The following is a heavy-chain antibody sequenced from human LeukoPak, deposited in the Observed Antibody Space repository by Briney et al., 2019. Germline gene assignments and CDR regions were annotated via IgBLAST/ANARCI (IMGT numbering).Heavy chain of an antibody. CDR2: IYYSGST. CDR3: ARYSSSWKNWFDP. J-gene: IGHJ5*02. D-gene: IGHD6-13*01. CDR1: GGSISSYY. V-gene: IGHV4-59*01. Sequence: SETLSLTCTVSGGSISSYYWSWIRQPPGKGLEWIGYIYYSGSTNYNPSLKSRVTISVDTSKNQFSLKLSSVTAADTAVYYCARYSSSWKNWFDPWGQGTLVTVSS.